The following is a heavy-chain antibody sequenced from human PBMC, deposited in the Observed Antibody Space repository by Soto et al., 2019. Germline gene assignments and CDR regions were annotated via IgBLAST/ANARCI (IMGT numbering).Heavy chain of an antibody. CDR3: ARDVI. CDR1: GFSFSSFW. V-gene: IGHV3-7*05. CDR2: IKEDGSEK. J-gene: IGHJ4*02. Sequence: EVQLVESGGGLVQPGGSQRLSCAASGFSFSSFWMSWVRQAPGKGLEWVAAIKEDGSEKNYVDSVRGRFTISRDNAKNSLYLQMNSLRADDTAVYYCARDVIWGQGSRVTVSS.